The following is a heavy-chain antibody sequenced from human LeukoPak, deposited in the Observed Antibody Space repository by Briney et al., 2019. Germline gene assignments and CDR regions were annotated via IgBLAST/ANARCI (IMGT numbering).Heavy chain of an antibody. Sequence: SETLSLTCTVSCGSISSYYWRWLRQPPGKGLAWIGYIYYSGSTNYNPSLKSRVTISVDTSKNPFSLKLSSVTAADTAVYYCARDNGYGDSADAFDIWGQGAMVTVSS. V-gene: IGHV4-59*01. CDR1: CGSISSYY. J-gene: IGHJ3*02. CDR2: IYYSGST. CDR3: ARDNGYGDSADAFDI. D-gene: IGHD4-17*01.